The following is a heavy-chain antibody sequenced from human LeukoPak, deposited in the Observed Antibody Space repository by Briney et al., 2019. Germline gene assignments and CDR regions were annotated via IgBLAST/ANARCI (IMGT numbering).Heavy chain of an antibody. CDR1: GGSFSGYY. Sequence: SETLSLTCAVYGGSFSGYYWSWIRQPPGKGLEWIGYIYYSGSTNYNPSLKSRVTISVDTSKNQFSLKLSSVTAADTAVYYCARAATVVTNLDYWGQGTLVTVSS. J-gene: IGHJ4*02. CDR2: IYYSGST. D-gene: IGHD4-23*01. CDR3: ARAATVVTNLDY. V-gene: IGHV4-59*01.